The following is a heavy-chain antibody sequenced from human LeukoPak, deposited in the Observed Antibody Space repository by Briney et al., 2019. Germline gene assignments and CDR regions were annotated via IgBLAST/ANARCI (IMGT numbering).Heavy chain of an antibody. CDR2: IYYSGST. J-gene: IGHJ4*02. V-gene: IGHV4-59*01. Sequence: SETLSLTCTVSGDSISGYYWNWIRQPPGKGLEWIGYIYYSGSTSYNASLKSRVTISVDTSKNQFTLKLSSVTAADTAVYYCARVAAARYYFDYWGQGTLVTVSS. CDR3: ARVAAARYYFDY. D-gene: IGHD6-6*01. CDR1: GDSISGYY.